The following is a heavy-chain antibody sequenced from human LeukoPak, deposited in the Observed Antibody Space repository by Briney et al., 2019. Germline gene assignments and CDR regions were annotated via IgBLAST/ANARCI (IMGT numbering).Heavy chain of an antibody. CDR2: IYTSGST. J-gene: IGHJ4*02. V-gene: IGHV4-4*09. D-gene: IGHD6-6*01. Sequence: SETLSLTCAVYGGSFSGYYWSWIRQPPGKGLEWIGYIYTSGSTNYNPSLKSRVTISVDTSKNQFSLKLSSVTAADTAVYYCARSYSSSSYFDYWGQGTLVTVSS. CDR1: GGSFSGYY. CDR3: ARSYSSSSYFDY.